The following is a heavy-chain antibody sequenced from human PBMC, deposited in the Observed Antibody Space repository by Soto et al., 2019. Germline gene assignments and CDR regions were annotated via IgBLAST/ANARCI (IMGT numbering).Heavy chain of an antibody. V-gene: IGHV1-18*04. Sequence: ASVKVSCKASGYTFTSYGISWVRQAPGQGLEWMGLISAYNGNTNYAQKLQGRVTMTTDTSTSTAYMELRSLRSDDTAVYYCASVPSIAGTLCFDFWGQGTLVTFS. J-gene: IGHJ4*02. CDR2: ISAYNGNT. CDR1: GYTFTSYG. D-gene: IGHD2-2*01. CDR3: ASVPSIAGTLCFDF.